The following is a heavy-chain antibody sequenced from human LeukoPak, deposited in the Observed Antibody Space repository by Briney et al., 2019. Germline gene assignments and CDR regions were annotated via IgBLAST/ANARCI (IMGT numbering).Heavy chain of an antibody. J-gene: IGHJ4*02. CDR1: GGSFSGYY. CDR2: INHSGST. CDR3: ATKGYCSGGSCYPRLFDY. V-gene: IGHV4-34*01. Sequence: SETLSLTCAVYGGSFSGYYWSWIRQPPGKGLEWIGEINHSGSTNYNPPLKSRVTISVDTSKNQFSLKLSSVTAADTAVYYCATKGYCSGGSCYPRLFDYWGQGTLVTVSS. D-gene: IGHD2-15*01.